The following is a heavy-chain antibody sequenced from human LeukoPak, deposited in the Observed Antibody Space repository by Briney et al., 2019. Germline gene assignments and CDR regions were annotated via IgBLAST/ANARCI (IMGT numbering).Heavy chain of an antibody. CDR2: IYYSGST. J-gene: IGHJ4*02. V-gene: IGHV4-59*01. CDR1: GGSISSFY. CDR3: ARDVGGGPFFDY. Sequence: PSETLSLTCTVSGGSISSFYWGWIRQPPGKGLEWIGYIYYSGSTDYNPSLKSRVTISVDRSKNQFSLKLSSVTAADTAVYYCARDVGGGPFFDYWGQGTLVTVSS. D-gene: IGHD2-15*01.